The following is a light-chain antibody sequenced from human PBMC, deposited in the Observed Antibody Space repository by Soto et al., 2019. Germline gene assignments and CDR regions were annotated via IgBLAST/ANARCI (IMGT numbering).Light chain of an antibody. CDR1: QGISSY. CDR3: QQLNSYPPT. Sequence: IQLTQSPSSLSASVGDRVTITCRASQGISSYLAWYQQKQGKAPKLLIYAASTLQSGVPSRFSGSGSGTDFTLTISSLQPEDFATYYCQQLNSYPPTVGGGTEVEIK. V-gene: IGKV1-9*01. CDR2: AAS. J-gene: IGKJ4*01.